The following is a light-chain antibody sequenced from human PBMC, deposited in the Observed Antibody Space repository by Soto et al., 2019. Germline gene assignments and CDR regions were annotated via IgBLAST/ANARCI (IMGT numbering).Light chain of an antibody. Sequence: VLTQPPSVSGAPGQRVTISCTASSSNIGAGYDVHWYQQLPGTAPKLLIYGNTNRPSGVPDRFSGSKSGTSASLAITGLQAEDEADYYCQSYDSSLSAWVFGGGTKLTVL. V-gene: IGLV1-40*01. CDR1: SSNIGAGYD. CDR2: GNT. J-gene: IGLJ3*02. CDR3: QSYDSSLSAWV.